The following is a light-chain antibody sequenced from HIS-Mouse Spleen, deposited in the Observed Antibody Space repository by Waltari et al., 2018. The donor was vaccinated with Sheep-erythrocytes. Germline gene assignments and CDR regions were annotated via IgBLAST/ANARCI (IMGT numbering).Light chain of an antibody. J-gene: IGLJ3*02. Sequence: QSALTQPASVSGSPGQSITISCTGTRRDVGSYTLFSWYQQHPGKAPKLMIYEGSKRPSGVSNRFSGSKSGNTASLTISGLQAEDEADYYCCSYAGSSTPWVFGGGTKLTVL. CDR3: CSYAGSSTPWV. CDR1: RRDVGSYTL. V-gene: IGLV2-23*01. CDR2: EGS.